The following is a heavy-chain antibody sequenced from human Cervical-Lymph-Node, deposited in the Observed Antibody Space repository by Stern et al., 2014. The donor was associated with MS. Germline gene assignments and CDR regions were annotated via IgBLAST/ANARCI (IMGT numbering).Heavy chain of an antibody. V-gene: IGHV7-4-1*02. CDR2: ITTNTGNQ. CDR1: GYTFTSYA. J-gene: IGHJ6*02. D-gene: IGHD5-12*01. Sequence: VQLLESGSEFKQPGASVKVSCKASGYTFTSYAMNWVRQAPGKGLEWMGWITTNTGNQTYAQGFQGRFVFSLVTSVSQAYLHISSLKAEDTAVYYCARVNPWIDDYYGMDVWGQGTTVTVSS. CDR3: ARVNPWIDDYYGMDV.